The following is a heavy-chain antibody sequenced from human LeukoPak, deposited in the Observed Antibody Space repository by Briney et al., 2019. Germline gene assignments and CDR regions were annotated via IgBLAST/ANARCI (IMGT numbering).Heavy chain of an antibody. CDR2: ISGTGTYI. Sequence: GGSLRLSCAASGFAFSSFSMNWVRQAPGKGLEWVSSISGTGTYIYFASALKGRFSISRDNAENSLFLQMNSLRADDTAAYFCARASLSEIIAAEAFFDSWGQGTLVTVSS. V-gene: IGHV3-21*01. CDR1: GFAFSSFS. D-gene: IGHD6-13*01. CDR3: ARASLSEIIAAEAFFDS. J-gene: IGHJ4*02.